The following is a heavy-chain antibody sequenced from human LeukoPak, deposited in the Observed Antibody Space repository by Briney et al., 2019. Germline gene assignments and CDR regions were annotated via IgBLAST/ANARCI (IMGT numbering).Heavy chain of an antibody. CDR2: IYYIGST. D-gene: IGHD1-26*01. CDR3: ARGGIVGSRTNWFDP. CDR1: GGSISSSSYY. J-gene: IGHJ5*02. V-gene: IGHV4-61*05. Sequence: SGTLSLTCTVSGGSISSSSYYWGWIRQPPGKGLECIGYIYYIGSTNYNPSLKSRVTISLDTSKSQFSLKLTSVTPADTAVYYCARGGIVGSRTNWFDPWGQGILVTVSS.